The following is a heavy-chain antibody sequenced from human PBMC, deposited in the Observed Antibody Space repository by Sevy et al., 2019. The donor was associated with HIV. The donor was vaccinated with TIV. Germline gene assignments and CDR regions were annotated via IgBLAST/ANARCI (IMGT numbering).Heavy chain of an antibody. J-gene: IGHJ4*01. V-gene: IGHV4-61*01. CDR2: IHYSGTT. D-gene: IGHD1-26*01. CDR1: GGSISGGNYF. CDR3: ARDSGNYPYYFDY. Sequence: SETLSLTWTVSGGSISGGNYFWSWIRQSPGKGLEWIGYIHYSGTTNYNPSLKSRLPISVDTSKNQFSLKLRSVTAADTAVYYCARDSGNYPYYFDYWGQGTLVTVSS.